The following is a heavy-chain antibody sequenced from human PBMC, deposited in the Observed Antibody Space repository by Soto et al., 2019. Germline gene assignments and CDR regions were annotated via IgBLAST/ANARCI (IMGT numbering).Heavy chain of an antibody. CDR2: IYFSGST. J-gene: IGHJ6*02. CDR1: GGSISSGDYY. CDR3: ASATALSGMDV. Sequence: SETLSLTCTVSGGSISSGDYYWSWIRQPPGKGLEWIGYIYFSGSTYYNPSLKSRVTISLDTSKNQFSLKLSSVTAADTAVFYCASATALSGMDVWGQGTPVTVSS. V-gene: IGHV4-30-4*01.